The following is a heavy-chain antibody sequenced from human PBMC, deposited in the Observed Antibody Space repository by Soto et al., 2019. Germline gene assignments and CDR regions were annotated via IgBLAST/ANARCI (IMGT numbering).Heavy chain of an antibody. CDR2: ISGSGGST. CDR1: GFTFSSYA. V-gene: IGHV3-23*01. CDR3: AKDLVLWFGESQLSFDY. D-gene: IGHD3-10*01. Sequence: GGSLRLSCAASGFTFSSYAMSWVRQAPGKGLEWVSAISGSGGSTYYADSVKGRFTISRDNSKNTLYLQMNSLRAEDTAVYYCAKDLVLWFGESQLSFDYRAQGTVV. J-gene: IGHJ4*02.